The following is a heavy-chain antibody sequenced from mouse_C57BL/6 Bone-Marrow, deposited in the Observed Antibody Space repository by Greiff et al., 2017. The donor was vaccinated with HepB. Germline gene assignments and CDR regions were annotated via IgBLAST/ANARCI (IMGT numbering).Heavy chain of an antibody. D-gene: IGHD1-1*01. V-gene: IGHV1-19*01. CDR3: ARRRYYGSSSWFAY. Sequence: EVQLQQSGPVLVKPGASVKMSCKASGYTFTDYYMNWVKQSHGKSLEWIGVINPYNGGTSYNQKFKGKATLPVDKSSSTAYMELNSLTSEDSAVYYCARRRYYGSSSWFAYWGQGTLVTVSA. CDR1: GYTFTDYY. J-gene: IGHJ3*01. CDR2: INPYNGGT.